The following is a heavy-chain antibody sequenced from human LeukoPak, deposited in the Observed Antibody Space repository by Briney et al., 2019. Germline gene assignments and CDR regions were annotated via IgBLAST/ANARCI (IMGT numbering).Heavy chain of an antibody. V-gene: IGHV1-2*02. CDR3: APSAREYYFDY. Sequence: GASVKVSCKTSGYTFTGYYMHWVRQAPGQGPEWMGWINPNSGGTNYAQKFQGRVTMTRDTSISTAYMELSRLRSDDTAFYYCAPSAREYYFDYWGQGTLVTVSS. J-gene: IGHJ4*02. CDR1: GYTFTGYY. CDR2: INPNSGGT.